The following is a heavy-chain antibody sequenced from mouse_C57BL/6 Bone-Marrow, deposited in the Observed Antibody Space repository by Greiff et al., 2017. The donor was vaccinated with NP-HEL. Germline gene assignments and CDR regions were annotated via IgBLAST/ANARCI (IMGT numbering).Heavy chain of an antibody. CDR3: ARGGWDYFDY. V-gene: IGHV1-19*01. J-gene: IGHJ2*01. CDR1: GYTFTDYY. CDR2: INPYNGGT. Sequence: VHVKQSGPVLVKPGASVKMSCKASGYTFTDYYMNWVKQSHGKSLEWIGVINPYNGGTSYNQKFKGKATLTVDKSSSTAYMELNSLTSEDSAVYYCARGGWDYFDYWGQGTTLTVSS. D-gene: IGHD3-3*01.